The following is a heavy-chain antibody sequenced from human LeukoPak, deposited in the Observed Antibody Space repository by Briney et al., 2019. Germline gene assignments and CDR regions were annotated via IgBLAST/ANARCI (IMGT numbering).Heavy chain of an antibody. CDR3: ARGADGVSSNSRGWFDP. CDR1: GFNFISSW. J-gene: IGHJ5*02. CDR2: ISTSSSYI. Sequence: PGGSLRLSCAASGFNFISSWMNWVRRAPGKGLEWVSSISTSSSYIYYADSVRGRFTISRDNAKNSLYLQMNSLRAEDTAVYSCARGADGVSSNSRGWFDPWGQGTLVTVSS. V-gene: IGHV3-21*01. D-gene: IGHD2-15*01.